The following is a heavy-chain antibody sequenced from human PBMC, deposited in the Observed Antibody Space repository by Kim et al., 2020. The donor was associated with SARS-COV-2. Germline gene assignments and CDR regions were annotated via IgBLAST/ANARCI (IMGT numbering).Heavy chain of an antibody. V-gene: IGHV3-30*18. Sequence: GGSLRLSCAASGFTFSSYGMHWVRQAPGKGLEWVAVISYDGSNKYYADSVKGRFTISRDNSKNTLYLQMNSLRAEDTAVYYCAKDLSDFWSGYYGLDYWGQGTLVTVSS. CDR1: GFTFSSYG. CDR2: ISYDGSNK. CDR3: AKDLSDFWSGYYGLDY. J-gene: IGHJ4*02. D-gene: IGHD3-3*01.